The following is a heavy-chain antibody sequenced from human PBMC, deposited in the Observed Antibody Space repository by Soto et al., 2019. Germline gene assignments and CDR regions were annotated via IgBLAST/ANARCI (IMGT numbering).Heavy chain of an antibody. CDR2: IYPGDSDT. CDR3: ARSRRGAYSSGWYSLSGYYNYGIDV. CDR1: GYSFTSYC. D-gene: IGHD6-19*01. Sequence: GEALQISCKASGYSFTSYCIGWVRQMPGKGLEWMGIIYPGDSDTKYSPSLQGQVTISADTSISTAYLQWTSLKASDTAMYYCARSRRGAYSSGWYSLSGYYNYGIDVWGQGTTVTVSS. V-gene: IGHV5-51*01. J-gene: IGHJ6*02.